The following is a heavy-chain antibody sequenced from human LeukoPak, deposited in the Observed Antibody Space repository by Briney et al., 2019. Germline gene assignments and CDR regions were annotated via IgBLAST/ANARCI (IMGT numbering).Heavy chain of an antibody. J-gene: IGHJ2*01. V-gene: IGHV3-30-3*01. CDR1: GFTFSSYA. CDR2: ISYDGSNK. D-gene: IGHD3-3*01. CDR3: ARSLGSDFWSGPAQIRNWYFDL. Sequence: PGGSLRLSCAASGFTFSSYAMHWVRQAPGKGLEWVAVISYDGSNKYYADSVKGRFTISRDNSKNTLYLQMNSLRAEDTAVYYCARSLGSDFWSGPAQIRNWYFDLWGRGTLVTVSS.